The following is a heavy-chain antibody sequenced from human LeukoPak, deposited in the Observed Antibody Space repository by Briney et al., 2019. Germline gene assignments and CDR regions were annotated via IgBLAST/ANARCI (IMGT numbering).Heavy chain of an antibody. D-gene: IGHD3-22*01. CDR3: ARGEIPYYYDSSGYPFDY. CDR2: INPNSGGT. Sequence: ASVKVSCKTSGYTFTGYYMHWVRQAPGQGLEWMGWINPNSGGTNYAQKFQGRVTMTRDTSISTAYMELSRLRSDDTAVYYCARGEIPYYYDSSGYPFDYWGQGTLVTVSS. J-gene: IGHJ4*02. CDR1: GYTFTGYY. V-gene: IGHV1-2*02.